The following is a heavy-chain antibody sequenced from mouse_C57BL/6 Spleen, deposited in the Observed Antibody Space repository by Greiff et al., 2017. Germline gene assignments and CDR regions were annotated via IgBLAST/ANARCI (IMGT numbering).Heavy chain of an antibody. CDR1: GYAFSSSW. D-gene: IGHD1-1*01. V-gene: IGHV1-82*01. CDR2: IYPGDGDT. J-gene: IGHJ2*01. CDR3: AITTVVAFDY. Sequence: VQLVESGSELVKPGASVKISCKASGYAFSSSWMNWVKQRPGKGLEWIGRIYPGDGDTNYNGKFKGKATLTADKSSSTAYMQLSSLTSEDSAVYFCAITTVVAFDYWGQGTTLTVSS.